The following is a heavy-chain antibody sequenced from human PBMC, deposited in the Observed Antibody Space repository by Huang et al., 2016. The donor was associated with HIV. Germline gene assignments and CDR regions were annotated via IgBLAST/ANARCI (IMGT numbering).Heavy chain of an antibody. J-gene: IGHJ4*02. CDR2: ISADSNYK. V-gene: IGHV3-21*01. D-gene: IGHD2-21*02. CDR1: GFIFSSYR. Sequence: EVQLVESGGGLVKPGGSLRLSCAASGFIFSSYRMNWVRQAPGKGLEWVYSISADSNYKKYADSVQGRFTVSRDNAKNSLYLQMNSLRAEDTAVYFCARWDVATAIDYWGQGSLVTVSS. CDR3: ARWDVATAIDY.